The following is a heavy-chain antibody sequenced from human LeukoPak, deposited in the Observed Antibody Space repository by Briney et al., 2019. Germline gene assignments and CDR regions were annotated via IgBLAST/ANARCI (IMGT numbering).Heavy chain of an antibody. J-gene: IGHJ4*02. Sequence: PGGSLRLSCAASGFTFSNYWMSWVRQAPGKGLEWVSAISGSGGSTYYADSVKGRFTISRDNSKNTLYLQMNSLRAEDTAVYYCAKMVRGDLPYYFDYWGQGTLVTVSS. CDR3: AKMVRGDLPYYFDY. CDR2: ISGSGGST. D-gene: IGHD3-10*01. V-gene: IGHV3-23*01. CDR1: GFTFSNYW.